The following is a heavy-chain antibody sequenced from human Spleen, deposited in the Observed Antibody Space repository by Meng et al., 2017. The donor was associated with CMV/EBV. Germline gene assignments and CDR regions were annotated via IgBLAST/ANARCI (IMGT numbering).Heavy chain of an antibody. Sequence: QVQLQQWGAGLLKPSETLSLTFAVNGGSLSGAYWNWIRQPPGKGLEWIGEINHSGSTNYNPSLKSRVTISVDTSKNQFSLKLSSVTAADTAVYYCARNLDYGDYVPATLAYWGQGTLVTVSS. J-gene: IGHJ4*02. CDR3: ARNLDYGDYVPATLAY. CDR1: GGSLSGAY. D-gene: IGHD4-17*01. V-gene: IGHV4-34*01. CDR2: INHSGST.